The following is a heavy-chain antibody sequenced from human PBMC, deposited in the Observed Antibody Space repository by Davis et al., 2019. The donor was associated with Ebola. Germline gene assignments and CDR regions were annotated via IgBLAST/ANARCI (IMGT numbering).Heavy chain of an antibody. CDR3: ARAPLMVRGWANF. CDR1: GYTFITYY. CDR2: IDPESGRT. Sequence: ASVKVSCKASGYTFITYYIHWVRQAPGQGLEWMGIIDPESGRTNNAQKFQGRVTMSRDTSTGTVHMELSSLTSDDTAVYYCARAPLMVRGWANFWGQGTLVTVPS. D-gene: IGHD3-10*01. J-gene: IGHJ4*02. V-gene: IGHV1-46*01.